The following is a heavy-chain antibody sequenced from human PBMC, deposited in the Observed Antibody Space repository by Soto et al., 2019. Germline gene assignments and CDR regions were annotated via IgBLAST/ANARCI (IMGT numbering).Heavy chain of an antibody. J-gene: IGHJ3*02. CDR2: IIPIFGTA. Sequence: GASVKVSCKASGGTFSSYAISWVRQAPGQGLEWMGGIIPIFGTANYAQKFQGRVTITADESTSTAYMELSSLRSEDTAVYYCARHYYYDSSGTWPDNHAFXIWGQGTMVXVSS. V-gene: IGHV1-69*13. CDR1: GGTFSSYA. D-gene: IGHD3-22*01. CDR3: ARHYYYDSSGTWPDNHAFXI.